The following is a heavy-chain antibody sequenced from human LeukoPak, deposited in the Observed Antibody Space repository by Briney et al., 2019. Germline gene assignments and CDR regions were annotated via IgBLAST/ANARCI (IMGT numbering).Heavy chain of an antibody. CDR2: ISSSGSTI. CDR3: AREVTMVRGVIITRGGFDY. Sequence: GGSLRLSCAASGFTFSSYEMNWVRQAPGKGLEWVSYISSSGSTIYYADSVKGRFTISRDNAKNSLYLQMNSLRAEDTAVYYCAREVTMVRGVIITRGGFDYWGQGTLVTVSS. CDR1: GFTFSSYE. V-gene: IGHV3-48*03. J-gene: IGHJ4*02. D-gene: IGHD3-10*01.